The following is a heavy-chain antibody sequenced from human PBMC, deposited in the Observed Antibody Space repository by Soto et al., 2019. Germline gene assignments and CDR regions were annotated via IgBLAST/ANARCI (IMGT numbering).Heavy chain of an antibody. V-gene: IGHV3-48*04. CDR3: ARVLMDPTYYDILTGLGY. Sequence: EVQLVESGGGLVQPGGSLRLSCAASGFTFSSYWMSWVRQAPGKGLEWVSYISSSGSTIYYADSVKGRFTISRDNAKNSLYLQMNSLRAEDTAVYYCARVLMDPTYYDILTGLGYWGQGTLVTVSS. J-gene: IGHJ4*02. CDR2: ISSSGSTI. CDR1: GFTFSSYW. D-gene: IGHD3-9*01.